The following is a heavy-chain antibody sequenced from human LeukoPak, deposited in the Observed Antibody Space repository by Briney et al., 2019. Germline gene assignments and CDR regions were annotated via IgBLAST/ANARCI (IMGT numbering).Heavy chain of an antibody. V-gene: IGHV3-30-3*01. CDR3: ARGSVGTPPPFDF. CDR1: GFTFSRYA. J-gene: IGHJ4*01. D-gene: IGHD2-15*01. CDR2: ISFDGNSQ. Sequence: GGSLRLSCAASGFTFSRYAMHWVRQAPGRGLERVALISFDGNSQYYADFVKGRVTISRDNSKNTLSLQMDSLRVEDTAVYYCARGSVGTPPPFDFWGHGNLVTVSS.